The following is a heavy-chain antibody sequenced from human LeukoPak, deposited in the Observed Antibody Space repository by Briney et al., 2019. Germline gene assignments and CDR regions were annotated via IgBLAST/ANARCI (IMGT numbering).Heavy chain of an antibody. J-gene: IGHJ6*03. CDR3: ASGSGSYRTPYYYIDV. Sequence: GGALRLSCAASGFTISSNYMSWVGQAPGKGVEGVSIIYSGGSTYYTDSVKGRCTISREKSKNRMYLQINRLRAEDTAVYYCASGSGSYRTPYYYIDVWGKGTPVTVSS. CDR2: IYSGGST. D-gene: IGHD3-10*01. CDR1: GFTISSNY. V-gene: IGHV3-53*01.